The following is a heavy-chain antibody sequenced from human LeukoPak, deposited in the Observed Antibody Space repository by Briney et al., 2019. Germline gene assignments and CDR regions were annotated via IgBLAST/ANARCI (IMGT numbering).Heavy chain of an antibody. V-gene: IGHV4-59*08. D-gene: IGHD3-16*01. J-gene: IGHJ6*02. CDR3: ARQIHLGGMDI. Sequence: SETLSLTCTVSGASISSYYWSRIRQPPGKGLEWIGCIYDSGSTNYDPSLNGRVTISVDRSKNHFSLKVNSVTAADTALYYCARQIHLGGMDIWGQGTTVTVSS. CDR1: GASISSYY. CDR2: IYDSGST.